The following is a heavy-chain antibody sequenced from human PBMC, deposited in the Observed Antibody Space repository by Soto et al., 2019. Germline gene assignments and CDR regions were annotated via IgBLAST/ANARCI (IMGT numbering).Heavy chain of an antibody. CDR1: GFTFSSYS. CDR3: ARGSGFDYDSSGYYYFDY. J-gene: IGHJ4*02. Sequence: GRSLRLSCAASGFTFSSYSMNWVRQAPGKGLEWVSSISSSSSYIYYADSVKGRFTISRDNAKNSLYLQMNSLRAEDTAVYYCARGSGFDYDSSGYYYFDYWGQGTLVTVSS. V-gene: IGHV3-21*01. D-gene: IGHD3-22*01. CDR2: ISSSSSYI.